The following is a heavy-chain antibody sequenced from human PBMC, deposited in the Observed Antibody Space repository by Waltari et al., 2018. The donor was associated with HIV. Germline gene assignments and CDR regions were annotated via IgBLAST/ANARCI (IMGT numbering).Heavy chain of an antibody. CDR2: INHRGST. CDR1: GGSFSGYY. Sequence: QVQLQQWGAGLLKPSETLSLTCAVYGGSFSGYYWSWIRQPPGKGLEWIGEINHRGSTNYTPCLKRRVPISVDTAKNQFSLKLSSVTAADTAVYYGARGLPPLVPAAIGPPPRNNWCDPWGQGTLVTVSS. CDR3: ARGLPPLVPAAIGPPPRNNWCDP. V-gene: IGHV4-34*01. J-gene: IGHJ5*02. D-gene: IGHD2-2*01.